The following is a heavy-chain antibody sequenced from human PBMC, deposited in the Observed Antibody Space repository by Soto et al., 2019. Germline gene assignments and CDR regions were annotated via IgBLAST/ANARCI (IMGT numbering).Heavy chain of an antibody. CDR2: ISSSSTI. CDR1: GFTFSSYS. V-gene: IGHV3-48*01. Sequence: GGSLRLSCAGSGFTFSSYSINWVPQAPGKGLEWVSYISSSSTIYYADSVKGRFTISRDNAKNSLYLQMNSLRAEDTAVYYCARDYSSYGPFDYWGQGTLVTVSS. J-gene: IGHJ4*02. CDR3: ARDYSSYGPFDY. D-gene: IGHD5-18*01.